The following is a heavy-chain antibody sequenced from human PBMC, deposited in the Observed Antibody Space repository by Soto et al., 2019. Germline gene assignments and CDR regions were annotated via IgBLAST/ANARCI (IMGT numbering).Heavy chain of an antibody. CDR1: GGSFSGYY. Sequence: LSLTCAVYGGSFSGYYWSWIRQPPGKGLEWIGEINHSGSTNYNPSLKSRVTISVDTSKNQFSLKLSSVTAADTAVYYCARGNGLTYYDFWSGYSALMDVWGQGTTVTVSS. V-gene: IGHV4-34*01. CDR3: ARGNGLTYYDFWSGYSALMDV. J-gene: IGHJ6*02. CDR2: INHSGST. D-gene: IGHD3-3*01.